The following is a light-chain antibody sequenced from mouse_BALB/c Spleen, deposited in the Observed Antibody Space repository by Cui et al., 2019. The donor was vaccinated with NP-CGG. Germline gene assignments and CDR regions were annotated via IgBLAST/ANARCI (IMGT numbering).Light chain of an antibody. V-gene: IGLV1*01. J-gene: IGLJ1*01. CDR3: ALWYSNHWV. CDR2: GTN. Sequence: QAVLTQASALTTSPGETVTLTCRSSIGAVTTSNYANWVQEKPDHLFTGLIGGTNNRAPGVPARFSGSLIGDKAALTITGAQTEDEAIYFCALWYSNHWVFGGGTKLTVL. CDR1: IGAVTTSNY.